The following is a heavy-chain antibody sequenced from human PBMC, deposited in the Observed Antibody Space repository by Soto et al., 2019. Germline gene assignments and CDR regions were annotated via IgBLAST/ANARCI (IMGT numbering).Heavy chain of an antibody. CDR3: AYSSSWYRAVGAYYFDY. CDR2: IIPIFGTA. V-gene: IGHV1-69*13. J-gene: IGHJ4*02. CDR1: GGTFSSYA. D-gene: IGHD6-13*01. Sequence: ASVKVSCKASGGTFSSYAISWVRQAPGQGLEWMGGIIPIFGTANYAQKFQGRVTITADESTSTAYMELSSLRSEDTAVYYCAYSSSWYRAVGAYYFDYWGQGTLVTVSS.